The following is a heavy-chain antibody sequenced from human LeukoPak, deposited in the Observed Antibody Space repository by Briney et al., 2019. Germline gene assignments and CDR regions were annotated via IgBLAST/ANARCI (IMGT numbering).Heavy chain of an antibody. CDR2: IYYSGST. D-gene: IGHD4-23*01. CDR1: GGSISSYY. J-gene: IGHJ5*02. CDR3: ARVRGPRGNSHNWFDP. Sequence: SETLSLTCTVSGGSISSYYWSWIRQPPGKGLEWIGYIYYSGSTNYNPSLKSRVTISVDTSKNQFSLKLSSVTAADTAVYYCARVRGPRGNSHNWFDPWGQGTLVTVSS. V-gene: IGHV4-59*01.